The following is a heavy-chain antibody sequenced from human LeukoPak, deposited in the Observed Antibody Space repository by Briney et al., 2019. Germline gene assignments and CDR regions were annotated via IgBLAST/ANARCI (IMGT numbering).Heavy chain of an antibody. CDR3: ARLDFWSGYFDY. CDR2: IYYSGST. D-gene: IGHD3-3*01. V-gene: IGHV4-59*01. Sequence: SETLSLTCTVSGGSISSYYWSWIQQPPGKGLEWIGYIYYSGSTNYNPSLKSRVTISVDTSKNQFSLKLSSVTAADTAVYYCARLDFWSGYFDYWGQGTLVTVSS. CDR1: GGSISSYY. J-gene: IGHJ4*02.